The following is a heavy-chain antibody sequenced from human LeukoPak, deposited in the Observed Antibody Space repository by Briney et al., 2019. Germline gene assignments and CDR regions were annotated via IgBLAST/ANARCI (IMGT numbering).Heavy chain of an antibody. D-gene: IGHD4-17*01. CDR3: ARDPTVTTSFDY. V-gene: IGHV3-21*01. J-gene: IGHJ4*02. Sequence: GGSLRLSCAASGFTFSSYSMNWVRQAPGKGLEWVSSISSSSSYIYYADSVKGRFTISRDNAKNSLYLQMNSLGAEDTAVYYCARDPTVTTSFDYWGQGTLVTVSS. CDR2: ISSSSSYI. CDR1: GFTFSSYS.